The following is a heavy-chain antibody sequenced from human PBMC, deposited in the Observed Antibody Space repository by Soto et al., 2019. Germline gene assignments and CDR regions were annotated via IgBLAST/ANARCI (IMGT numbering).Heavy chain of an antibody. V-gene: IGHV3-30*18. CDR2: ISYDGSEK. CDR1: GFTFRSYG. CDR3: AKDGGGIQLWFNY. D-gene: IGHD3-16*02. Sequence: QVQLVESGGGVVQPGRSLRLSCAASGFTFRSYGMHWVRQAPGKGLEWVAVISYDGSEKYYGDSVKGRFTISRDNSKNTLYLQMDSMRAEDTAEYYCAKDGGGIQLWFNYWGQGTLVAVSS. J-gene: IGHJ4*02.